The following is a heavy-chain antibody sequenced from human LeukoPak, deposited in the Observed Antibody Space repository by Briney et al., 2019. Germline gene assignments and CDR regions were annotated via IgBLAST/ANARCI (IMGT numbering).Heavy chain of an antibody. D-gene: IGHD1-1*01. CDR3: AKGHAGREPYYFDY. J-gene: IGHJ4*02. CDR2: IRYDGSNK. Sequence: GGSLRLSRAASGFTFSSYGMHWVRQAPGKGLEWVAFIRYDGSNKYYADSVKGRFTISRDNSKNTLYLQMNSLRAEDTAVYYCAKGHAGREPYYFDYWGQGTLVTVSS. CDR1: GFTFSSYG. V-gene: IGHV3-30*02.